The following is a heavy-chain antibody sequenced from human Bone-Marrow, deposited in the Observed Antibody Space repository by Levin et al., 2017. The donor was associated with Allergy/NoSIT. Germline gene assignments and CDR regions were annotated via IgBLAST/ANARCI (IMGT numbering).Heavy chain of an antibody. CDR3: AREERISSWHSFVWFDP. CDR1: GDSVSSNRVA. J-gene: IGHJ5*01. V-gene: IGHV6-1*01. D-gene: IGHD6-13*01. CDR2: TYYRSKWYN. Sequence: SQTLSLTCAISGDSVSSNRVAWTWIRQSPSRGLEWLGRTYYRSKWYNDYAVSVKSRITINSDTSKIQSSLQLNSVTPEDTGVYYCAREERISSWHSFVWFDPWGQGTLVTVSS.